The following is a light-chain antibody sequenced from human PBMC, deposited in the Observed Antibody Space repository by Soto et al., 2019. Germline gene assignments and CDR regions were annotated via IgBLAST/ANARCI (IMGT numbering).Light chain of an antibody. Sequence: DIQMTQSPSTLSASVGDRVTITCRASQSISSWLAWYQQKPGKAPKLLIYKASSLESGVPSRFSGSGSGTEFTLTISSLQPDDFASYYCQRYNNYLWTFGQGTKVEIK. J-gene: IGKJ1*01. CDR2: KAS. CDR3: QRYNNYLWT. V-gene: IGKV1-5*03. CDR1: QSISSW.